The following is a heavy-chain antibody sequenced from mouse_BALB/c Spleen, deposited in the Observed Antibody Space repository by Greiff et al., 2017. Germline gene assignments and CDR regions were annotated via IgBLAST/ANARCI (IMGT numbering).Heavy chain of an antibody. Sequence: QVQLQQSGAELAKPGASVKMSCKASGYTFTSYWMHWVKQRPGQGLEWIGYINPSTGYTEYNQKFKDKATLTADKSSSTAYMQLSSLTSEDSAVYYCAREDRYDSDYWGQGTTLTVSS. V-gene: IGHV1-7*01. CDR3: AREDRYDSDY. CDR2: INPSTGYT. J-gene: IGHJ2*01. D-gene: IGHD2-14*01. CDR1: GYTFTSYW.